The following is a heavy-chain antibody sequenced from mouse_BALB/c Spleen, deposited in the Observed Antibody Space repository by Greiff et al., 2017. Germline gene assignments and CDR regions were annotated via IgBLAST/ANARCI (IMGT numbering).Heavy chain of an antibody. CDR1: GYTFTSYY. V-gene: IGHV1S81*02. CDR2: INPSNGGT. CDR3: TRVAAAPYYAMDD. J-gene: IGHJ4*01. D-gene: IGHD3-3*01. Sequence: QVQLQQSGAELVKPGASVKLSCKASGYTFTSYYMYWVKQRPGQGLEWIGEINPSNGGTNFNEKFKSKATLTVDKSSSTAYMQLSSLTSEDSAVYYCTRVAAAPYYAMDDWGQGTSVTVSS.